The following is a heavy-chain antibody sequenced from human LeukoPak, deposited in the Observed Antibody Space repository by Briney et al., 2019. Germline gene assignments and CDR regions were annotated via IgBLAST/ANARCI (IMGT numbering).Heavy chain of an antibody. CDR1: GYSFTSYW. D-gene: IGHD3-10*01. CDR3: ARQAMVPGESDA. V-gene: IGHV5-51*01. Sequence: GEYLKISCKGSGYSFTSYWIAWVRQMPGKGLEGMGIIYPGDSETRYSPSFQGQVTISADKSISTAYLQWSSLKASDTAMYYCARQAMVPGESDAWGQGTLVTVSS. CDR2: IYPGDSET. J-gene: IGHJ5*02.